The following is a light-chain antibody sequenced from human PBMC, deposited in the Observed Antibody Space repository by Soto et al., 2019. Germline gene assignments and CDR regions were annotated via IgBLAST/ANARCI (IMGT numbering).Light chain of an antibody. V-gene: IGKV3-15*01. Sequence: EIVMTQSPATLSVSPGERATLSCRASQSVSGNLAWYQQKPGQAPRLLIYGASTRATGIPARFSGSGSGTEFTLTISSRQSEDFPVYYCQQYNNWPITFGQGTRLEIK. CDR1: QSVSGN. J-gene: IGKJ5*01. CDR2: GAS. CDR3: QQYNNWPIT.